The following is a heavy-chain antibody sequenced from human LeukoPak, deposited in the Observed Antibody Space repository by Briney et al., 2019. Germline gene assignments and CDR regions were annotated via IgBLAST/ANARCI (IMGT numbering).Heavy chain of an antibody. CDR2: ISYDGSNK. D-gene: IGHD3-16*01. CDR3: TTGSRGGY. J-gene: IGHJ4*02. CDR1: GFTFSSYG. V-gene: IGHV3-30*03. Sequence: PGRSLRLSCAASGFTFSSYGMHWVRQAPGKGLEWVAVISYDGSNKYYADSVKGRFTISRDNSKNTLYLQMNSLKTEDTAVYYCTTGSRGGYWGQGTLVTVSS.